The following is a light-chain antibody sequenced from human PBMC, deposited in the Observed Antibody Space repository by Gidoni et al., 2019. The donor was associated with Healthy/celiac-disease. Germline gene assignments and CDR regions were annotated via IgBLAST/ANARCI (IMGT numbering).Light chain of an antibody. V-gene: IGKV3-20*01. Sequence: PATLSLSPGERATLSCRASQCVSSSYLAWYQQKPGQAHRLLIYGASSRATGLQDRFSGSGSGTDFTLTISRLEREGFAVYYCQQYGSSPRTFGQGTKVEIK. CDR3: QQYGSSPRT. J-gene: IGKJ1*01. CDR2: GAS. CDR1: QCVSSSY.